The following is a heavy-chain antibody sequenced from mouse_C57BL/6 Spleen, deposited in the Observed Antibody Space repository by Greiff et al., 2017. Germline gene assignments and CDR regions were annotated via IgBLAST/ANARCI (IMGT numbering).Heavy chain of an antibody. V-gene: IGHV5-17*01. CDR3: ARGNTGYFDV. Sequence: EVMLVESGGGLVKPGGSLKLSCAASGFTFSDYGMHWVRQAPEKGLEWVAYISSGSSTIYYADTVKGRFTISRDNAKNTLFLQMTSLRSEDTAMYYCARGNTGYFDVWGTGTTVTVSS. J-gene: IGHJ1*03. CDR2: ISSGSSTI. CDR1: GFTFSDYG.